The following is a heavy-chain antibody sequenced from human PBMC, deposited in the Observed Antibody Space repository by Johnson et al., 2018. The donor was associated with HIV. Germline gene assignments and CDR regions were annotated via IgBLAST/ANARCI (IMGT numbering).Heavy chain of an antibody. D-gene: IGHD6-25*01. J-gene: IGHJ3*01. V-gene: IGHV3-33*06. CDR2: IRYDGSNK. Sequence: QMLLVESGGGVVQPGRSLRLSCAASGFTFSSYGMHWVRQAPGKGLEWVAVIRYDGSNKYYADSVKGRFTISRDNSKNTLYLQMNSLRAEDTAVYYCAKDQWDSSGTNDAFDFWGQGTMVTVSS. CDR3: AKDQWDSSGTNDAFDF. CDR1: GFTFSSYG.